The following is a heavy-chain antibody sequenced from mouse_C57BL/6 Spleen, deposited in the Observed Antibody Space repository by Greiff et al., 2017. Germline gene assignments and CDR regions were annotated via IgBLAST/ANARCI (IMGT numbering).Heavy chain of an antibody. CDR1: GFTFSDYY. Sequence: EVKLVESEGGLVQPGSSMKLSCTASGFTFSDYYMAWVRQVPEKGLEWVANINYDGSSTYYLDSLKSRFIISRDNAKNILYLQMSSLKSEDTATYYCARDSPRFYDYDGAMDYWGQGTSVTVSS. CDR2: INYDGSST. D-gene: IGHD2-4*01. CDR3: ARDSPRFYDYDGAMDY. V-gene: IGHV5-16*01. J-gene: IGHJ4*01.